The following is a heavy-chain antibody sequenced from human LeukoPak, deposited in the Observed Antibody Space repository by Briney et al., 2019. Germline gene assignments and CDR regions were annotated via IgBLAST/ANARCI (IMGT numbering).Heavy chain of an antibody. V-gene: IGHV3-30-3*01. CDR1: GFTFSSYA. J-gene: IGHJ6*02. D-gene: IGHD2-15*01. CDR2: ISYDGSNK. CDR3: ARAEGGEAYYYYGMDV. Sequence: PGGSLRLSCAASGFTFSSYAMHWVRQAPGKGLEWVAVISYDGSNKYYADSVKGRFTISRDNSKNTLHLQMNSLRAEDTAVYYCARAEGGEAYYYYGMDVWGQGTTVTVSS.